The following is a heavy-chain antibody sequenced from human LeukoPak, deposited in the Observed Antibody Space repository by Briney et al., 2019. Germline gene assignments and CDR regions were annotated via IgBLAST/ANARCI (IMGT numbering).Heavy chain of an antibody. V-gene: IGHV3-23*01. CDR1: GFTFSSHA. Sequence: GGSLSLFCGASGFTFSSHAMSWVRQAPGKGLEWVSAITSGSGSNVYYTDSLKGRFTISRDNSKNTLYLQMNSLRAEDTDVYYCARHGSWSFDSWGQGTLVTVSA. J-gene: IGHJ4*02. CDR3: ARHGSWSFDS. D-gene: IGHD6-13*01. CDR2: ITSGSGSNV.